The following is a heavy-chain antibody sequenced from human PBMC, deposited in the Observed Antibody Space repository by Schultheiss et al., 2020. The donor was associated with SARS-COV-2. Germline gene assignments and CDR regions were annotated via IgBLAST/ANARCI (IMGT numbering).Heavy chain of an antibody. V-gene: IGHV3-30*04. Sequence: GGSLRLSCAASGFTFSSYAMHWVRQAPGKGLEWVAVISYDGSNKYYADSVKGRFTISRDNSKNTLYLQMNSLRAEDTAVYYCASYHSSSWYVNLAYCGQGTLVTVSS. J-gene: IGHJ4*02. D-gene: IGHD6-13*01. CDR1: GFTFSSYA. CDR3: ASYHSSSWYVNLAY. CDR2: ISYDGSNK.